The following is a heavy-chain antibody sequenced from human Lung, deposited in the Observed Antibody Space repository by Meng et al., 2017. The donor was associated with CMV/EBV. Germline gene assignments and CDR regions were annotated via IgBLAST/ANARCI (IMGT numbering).Heavy chain of an antibody. CDR3: ASTEDYYDSSGYDY. J-gene: IGHJ4*02. CDR2: IYYSGST. Sequence: SXTXSLXCTVSGGSISSSSYYWGWIRQPPGKGLEWIGSIYYSGSTYYNPSLTSRVTISVDTSKNQFSLKLSSVTAADTAVYYCASTEDYYDSSGYDYWGQGTLVTVSS. CDR1: GGSISSSSYY. D-gene: IGHD3-22*01. V-gene: IGHV4-39*01.